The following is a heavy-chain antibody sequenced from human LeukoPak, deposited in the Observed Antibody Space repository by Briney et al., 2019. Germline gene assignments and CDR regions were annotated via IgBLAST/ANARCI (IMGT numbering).Heavy chain of an antibody. Sequence: GSLRLSCAASGFTFSSYAMSWVRQAPGKGLEWVSVIYSGGSTYYADSVKGRFTISRHNSKNTLYLQMNSLRAEDTAVYYCARSMRDPSWFDPWGQGTLVTVSS. V-gene: IGHV3-53*04. CDR1: GFTFSSYA. J-gene: IGHJ5*02. CDR3: ARSMRDPSWFDP. CDR2: IYSGGST. D-gene: IGHD6-6*01.